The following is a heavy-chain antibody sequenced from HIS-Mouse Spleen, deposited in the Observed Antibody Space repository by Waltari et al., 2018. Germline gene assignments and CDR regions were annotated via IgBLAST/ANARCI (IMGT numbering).Heavy chain of an antibody. CDR1: GRSLSSPRYY. Sequence: QLHLQESGPGLAKPSETLSLPCTDSGRSLSSPRYYWGWLRQPPGKGLEWVGSIYYGGSTYYNPSLKSRVTISVDTSKSQFSLKLSSVTAADTAVYYCAREIPYSSSWYDWYFDLWGRGTLVTVSS. D-gene: IGHD6-13*01. CDR3: AREIPYSSSWYDWYFDL. J-gene: IGHJ2*01. V-gene: IGHV4-39*07. CDR2: IYYGGST.